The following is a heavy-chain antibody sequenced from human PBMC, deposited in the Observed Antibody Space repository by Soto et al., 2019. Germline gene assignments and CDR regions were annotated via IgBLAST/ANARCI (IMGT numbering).Heavy chain of an antibody. CDR1: GYAFTTYG. CDR3: ARGRYGDY. CDR2: ISAHNGNT. J-gene: IGHJ4*02. Sequence: QVHLVQSGAEVKKPGASVKVSCQASGYAFTTYGITWVRQAPGQGLEWMGWISAHNGNTNYAQKLQGRVTVTRDTSTSTAYMELRSLISADTAVYFCARGRYGDYWGQGALVTVSS. D-gene: IGHD1-1*01. V-gene: IGHV1-18*01.